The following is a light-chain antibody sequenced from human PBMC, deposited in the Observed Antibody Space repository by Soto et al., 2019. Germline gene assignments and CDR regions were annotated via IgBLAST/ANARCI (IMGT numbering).Light chain of an antibody. CDR1: SSDIGVYNY. CDR3: SSYTNSNTYV. Sequence: SVLTQPASVSGSPGQSITSSCTGTSSDIGVYNYVYWYQQHPGKAPKLMIYEVNNRPSGVSNRFSGSKSGNTASLTISGLQAEDEADYYCSSYTNSNTYVFGTGTKV. CDR2: EVN. J-gene: IGLJ1*01. V-gene: IGLV2-14*01.